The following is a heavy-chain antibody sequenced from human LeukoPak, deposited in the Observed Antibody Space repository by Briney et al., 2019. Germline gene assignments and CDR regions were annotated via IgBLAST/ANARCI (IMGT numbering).Heavy chain of an antibody. Sequence: PGGSLRLSCAASGFTVSNDWMHWVRHAPGKGRVWVSRINTDGSTTTYADSVKGRFTISRDNAKNTLYLQMNSLRVEDTAVYYCARGRGGSYHYWGQGTLVTVSS. CDR1: GFTVSNDW. D-gene: IGHD1-26*01. J-gene: IGHJ4*02. CDR2: INTDGSTT. V-gene: IGHV3-74*01. CDR3: ARGRGGSYHY.